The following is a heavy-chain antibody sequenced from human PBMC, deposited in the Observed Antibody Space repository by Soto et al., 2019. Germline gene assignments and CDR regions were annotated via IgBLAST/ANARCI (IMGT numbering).Heavy chain of an antibody. Sequence: GSLRLSCAAPGFTFSSYWMHWVRQAPGKGLVWVSRINSDGSSTSYADSVKGRFTISRDNAKNTLYLQMNSLRAEDTAVYYCARDIVATIHYYGMDVWGRGTTVTVSS. CDR2: INSDGSST. J-gene: IGHJ6*02. CDR1: GFTFSSYW. V-gene: IGHV3-74*01. CDR3: ARDIVATIHYYGMDV. D-gene: IGHD5-12*01.